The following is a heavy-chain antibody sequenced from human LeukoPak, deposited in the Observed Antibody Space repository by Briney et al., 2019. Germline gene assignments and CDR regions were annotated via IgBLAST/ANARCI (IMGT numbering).Heavy chain of an antibody. Sequence: PGGSLRLSCAASGFTFSSYAMSWVRQAPGKGLEWVSVLYSGGNTYYADSVKGRFTISRDNSKNTLYLQMNSLRAEDTAVYYCAREVSSLRVYSNYYWGQGTLVTVSS. V-gene: IGHV3-66*01. CDR2: LYSGGNT. CDR3: AREVSSLRVYSNYY. D-gene: IGHD4-11*01. CDR1: GFTFSSYA. J-gene: IGHJ4*02.